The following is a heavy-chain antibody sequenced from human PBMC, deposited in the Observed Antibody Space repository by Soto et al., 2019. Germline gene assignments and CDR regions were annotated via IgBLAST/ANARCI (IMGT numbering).Heavy chain of an antibody. CDR3: ARRLYDAVLTGWYFDY. CDR1: GGSFSDYY. J-gene: IGHJ4*02. D-gene: IGHD3-9*01. CDR2: INHGGNT. Sequence: SETLSLTCAVYGGSFSDYYWTWVRQPPGKGLEWIGEINHGGNTNYNPSLKSRVTISVDTSKNQFSLKVNSVTAADTAVYYCARRLYDAVLTGWYFDYWGQGTLVTVSS. V-gene: IGHV4-34*01.